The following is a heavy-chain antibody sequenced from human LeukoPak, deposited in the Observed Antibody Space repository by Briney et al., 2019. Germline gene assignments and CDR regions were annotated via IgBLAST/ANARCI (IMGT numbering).Heavy chain of an antibody. J-gene: IGHJ4*02. CDR2: FNPNSGDT. V-gene: IGHV1-2*02. CDR1: GYTFTGYY. D-gene: IGHD2-15*01. Sequence: GASVKVSCKASGYTFTGYYMHWVRQAPGQGLEWVGWFNPNSGDTNYAQKFQGRVTMTRDTSISTAYMELGRLTSGDTAVYYCGRGTYCSGGSCYSFDYWGQGTLVTVSS. CDR3: GRGTYCSGGSCYSFDY.